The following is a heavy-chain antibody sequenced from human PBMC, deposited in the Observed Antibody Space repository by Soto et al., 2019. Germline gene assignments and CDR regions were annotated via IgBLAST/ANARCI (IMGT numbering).Heavy chain of an antibody. CDR3: ERTRTECSGYHYDAVDM. V-gene: IGHV1-46*01. Sequence: ASVKVSCTASGYTFTIDYIHWVLQAPGQGREWMGIINPSGGSTSYEQKFQGRGTMTRDTSTSTVYMELSSRRSEECAVSYSERTRTECSGYHYDAVDMGG. J-gene: IGHJ3*02. CDR2: INPSGGST. CDR1: GYTFTIDY. D-gene: IGHD3-22*01.